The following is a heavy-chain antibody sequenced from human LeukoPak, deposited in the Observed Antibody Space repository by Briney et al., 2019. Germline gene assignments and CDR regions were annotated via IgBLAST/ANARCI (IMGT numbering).Heavy chain of an antibody. J-gene: IGHJ4*02. D-gene: IGHD5-12*01. Sequence: GESLKISCQGSGYRFTSYWIGWVRQVPGKGLEWMGNIYPGDSDTRYSPSFQGQVTISADKSISTAYLQWSSLKASDTAMYYCARHANGYDNSYFDYWGQGTLVTVSS. CDR1: GYRFTSYW. CDR2: IYPGDSDT. CDR3: ARHANGYDNSYFDY. V-gene: IGHV5-51*01.